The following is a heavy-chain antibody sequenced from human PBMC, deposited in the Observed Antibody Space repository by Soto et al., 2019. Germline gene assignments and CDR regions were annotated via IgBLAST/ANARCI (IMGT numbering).Heavy chain of an antibody. CDR1: GGYISNYY. V-gene: IGHV4-59*01. CDR2: IYYSGST. Sequence: PSQTHPLSYSVSGGYISNYYWSWIRQPTGKGLEWIGYIYYSGSTNYNPSFKSRVTISVDTPKNQFSLKLTSVTAADTAVYYCARGVATIGPWGQGTLVTVSS. CDR3: ARGVATIGP. D-gene: IGHD5-12*01. J-gene: IGHJ5*02.